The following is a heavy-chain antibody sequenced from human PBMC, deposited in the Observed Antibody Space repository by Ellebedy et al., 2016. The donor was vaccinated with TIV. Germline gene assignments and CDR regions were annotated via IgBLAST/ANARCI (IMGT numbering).Heavy chain of an antibody. CDR3: SRNDFLGGSEDP. J-gene: IGHJ5*02. Sequence: GESLKISCPGSGYTFSNNWISWVRHVPGKGLEWMGRIDPSNFHINYGASFQGHVTISADRSISAAYLQWSTLRASDSAMYFCSRNDFLGGSEDPWGQGTLVTVSS. V-gene: IGHV5-10-1*01. D-gene: IGHD3-3*01. CDR2: IDPSNFHI. CDR1: GYTFSNNW.